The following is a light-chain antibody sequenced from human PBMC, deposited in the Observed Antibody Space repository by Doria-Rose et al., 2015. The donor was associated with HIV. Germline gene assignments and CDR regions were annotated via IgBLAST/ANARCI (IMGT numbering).Light chain of an antibody. Sequence: TQSPGTLSLSPGERATLSCRASQSFSSTYLAWYQQKPGQAPSLLIYDGSTRATCIADRFSASGSGIDFTLTINRLEPEDFALYYCHQYGTSLTFGQGTKVEI. CDR2: DGS. V-gene: IGKV3-20*01. J-gene: IGKJ1*01. CDR3: HQYGTSLT. CDR1: QSFSSTY.